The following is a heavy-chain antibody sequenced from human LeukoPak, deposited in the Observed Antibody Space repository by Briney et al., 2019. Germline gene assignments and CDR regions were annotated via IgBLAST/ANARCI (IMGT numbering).Heavy chain of an antibody. V-gene: IGHV3-66*01. CDR3: ATAKMITFGGVIVDFDY. CDR1: GFTASSNY. Sequence: GGSLRLSCAASGFTASSNYMSWVRQALGKGLEWVSAIYSGGSKYYADSVKGRFTISRDNSKNTLYLQMNSLRAEDTAVYYCATAKMITFGGVIVDFDYWGQGTLVTVSS. D-gene: IGHD3-16*02. J-gene: IGHJ4*02. CDR2: IYSGGSK.